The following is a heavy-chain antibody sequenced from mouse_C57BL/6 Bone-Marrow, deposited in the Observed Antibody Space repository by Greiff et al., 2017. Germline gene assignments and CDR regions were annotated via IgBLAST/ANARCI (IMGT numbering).Heavy chain of an antibody. Sequence: QVQLQQSGAELARPGASVKLSCKASGYTFTSYGISWVKQRTGQGLEWIGEIYPRSGTTYYNETFKGKATLTADKSSSTVYMEIHSLTSEDSAVYVCARGLRRDDMDYWGKGASVTVSS. CDR1: GYTFTSYG. J-gene: IGHJ4*01. CDR2: IYPRSGTT. D-gene: IGHD2-4*01. CDR3: ARGLRRDDMDY. V-gene: IGHV1-81*01.